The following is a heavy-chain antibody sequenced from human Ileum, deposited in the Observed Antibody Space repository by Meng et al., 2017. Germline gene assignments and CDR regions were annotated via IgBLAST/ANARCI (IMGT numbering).Heavy chain of an antibody. J-gene: IGHJ4*02. CDR1: GFPFADYA. CDR2: ISGNGAAK. D-gene: IGHD2-2*02. Sequence: QLLESGGGFVQPGGSLRLSCTGSGFPFADYAINWVRQAPGKGLEWVSAISGNGAAKLYADSAKGRFTISRDNSKNSIYMEMYTLRVEDTAIYYCARWTYHYDFWGQGTLVTVSS. CDR3: ARWTYHYDF. V-gene: IGHV3-23*01.